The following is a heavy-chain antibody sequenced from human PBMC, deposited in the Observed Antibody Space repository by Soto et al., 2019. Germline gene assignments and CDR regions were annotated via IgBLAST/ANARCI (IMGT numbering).Heavy chain of an antibody. CDR3: ARAGRSIVARPSGRHAQDAFDL. CDR1: GFTYTNYY. D-gene: IGHD6-6*01. J-gene: IGHJ3*01. V-gene: IGHV3-33*01. CDR2: IWNDGSNK. Sequence: GGSLRLSCAASGFTYTNYYMHWVRQAPGKGLVWVAVIWNDGSNKYYADSVKGRFTVSRDNSKSTLYLQMNSLRAEDTAVYFCARAGRSIVARPSGRHAQDAFDLWGLGTTVTVSS.